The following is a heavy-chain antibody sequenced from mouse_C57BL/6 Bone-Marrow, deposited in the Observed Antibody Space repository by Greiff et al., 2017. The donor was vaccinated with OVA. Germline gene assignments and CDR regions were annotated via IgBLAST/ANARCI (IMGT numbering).Heavy chain of an antibody. J-gene: IGHJ1*03. Sequence: EVKLQESGGGLVKPGGSLKLSCAASGFTFSSYAMSWVRQTPEKRLEWVATISDGGSYTYYPDNVKGRFTISRDNAKNNLYLHMSHLKSDDTAMYYCARVYYGSPYWYFDVWGTGTTVTVSS. CDR2: ISDGGSYT. D-gene: IGHD1-1*01. CDR1: GFTFSSYA. CDR3: ARVYYGSPYWYFDV. V-gene: IGHV5-4*03.